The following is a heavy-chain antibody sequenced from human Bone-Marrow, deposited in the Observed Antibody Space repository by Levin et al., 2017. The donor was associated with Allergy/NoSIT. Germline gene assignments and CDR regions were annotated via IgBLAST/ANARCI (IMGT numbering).Heavy chain of an antibody. D-gene: IGHD5-12*01. CDR2: IYYSGTS. CDR1: GGSISGSTYY. CDR3: ARQSTWLPYNWFDP. V-gene: IGHV4-39*01. Sequence: LSQTLSLTCTVSGGSISGSTYYWGWIRQPPGKGLEWVATIYYSGTSYYSPSLKSRVAISVDTSKNQFSLKLNSVTAADTAVYYCARQSTWLPYNWFDPWGQGTLVTVSS. J-gene: IGHJ5*02.